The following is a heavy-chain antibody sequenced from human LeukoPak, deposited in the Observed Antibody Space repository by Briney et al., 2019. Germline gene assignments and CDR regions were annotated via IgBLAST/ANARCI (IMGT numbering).Heavy chain of an antibody. J-gene: IGHJ3*02. CDR2: IVTNNGGT. V-gene: IGHV1-2*02. CDR3: ARGGPHHGFDI. Sequence: ASVKVSCKASGYTFTDYYMHWVRQAPGQGLEWMGWIVTNNGGTNYAQNFKGRVTMTRDTPVSTAYVEVSDLESDDTAVYYCARGGPHHGFDIWAQGTMVTVSS. CDR1: GYTFTDYY.